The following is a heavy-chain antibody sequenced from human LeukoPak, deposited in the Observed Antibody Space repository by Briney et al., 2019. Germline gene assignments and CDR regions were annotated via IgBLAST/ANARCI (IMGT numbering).Heavy chain of an antibody. CDR2: ISAYNGNT. CDR1: GYTFTSYG. V-gene: IGHV1-18*01. J-gene: IGHJ6*03. D-gene: IGHD3-3*01. Sequence: GASVKVSCKASGYTFTSYGISWVRQAPGQGLEWMGWISAYNGNTNYAQKLQGRVTMTTDTSTSAAYMELRSLRSDDTAVYYCARGGLYDFWSGYYNYYYYMDVWGKGTTVTVSS. CDR3: ARGGLYDFWSGYYNYYYYMDV.